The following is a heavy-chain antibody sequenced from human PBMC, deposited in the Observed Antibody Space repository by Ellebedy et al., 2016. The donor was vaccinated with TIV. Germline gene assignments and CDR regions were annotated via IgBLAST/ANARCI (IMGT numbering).Heavy chain of an antibody. CDR2: IYYSGST. D-gene: IGHD3-22*01. J-gene: IGHJ3*02. CDR3: ATSYDSSGYYDDDAFDI. CDR1: GGSISTYY. V-gene: IGHV4-59*01. Sequence: MPSETLSLTCTVSGGSISTYYWSWIRQPPGKGLEWIGYIYYSGSTKYNPSLKSRVTMSVDKSKKQFSLNLSSVTAADTAVYYCATSYDSSGYYDDDAFDIWGQGTMVTVSS.